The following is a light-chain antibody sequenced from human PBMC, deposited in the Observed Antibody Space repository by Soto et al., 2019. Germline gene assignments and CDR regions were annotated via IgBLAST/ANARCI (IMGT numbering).Light chain of an antibody. J-gene: IGKJ2*01. CDR3: QKGHNWPLT. CDR1: QSISSD. Sequence: EIVMTQSPATLSVSPGERATLSCRASQSISSDLAWYQQKPGQPPRLLIYSASTRATGVPARFTGSGSGSEFTLTISGLQSEDFAVYYCQKGHNWPLTFGQGTRLEI. CDR2: SAS. V-gene: IGKV3-15*01.